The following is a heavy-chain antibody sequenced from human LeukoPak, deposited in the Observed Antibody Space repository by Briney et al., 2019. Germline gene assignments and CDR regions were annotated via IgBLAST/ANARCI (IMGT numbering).Heavy chain of an antibody. CDR3: ARVRRRYTEYFQH. V-gene: IGHV4-34*01. CDR1: GGSFSGYY. J-gene: IGHJ1*01. Sequence: PSETLSLTCAVYGGSFSGYYWSWIRQPPGKGLEWIGEINHSGSTNYNPSHKSRVTISVDTSKNQFSLKLSSVTAADTAVYYCARVRRRYTEYFQHWGQGTLVTVSS. D-gene: IGHD1-1*01. CDR2: INHSGST.